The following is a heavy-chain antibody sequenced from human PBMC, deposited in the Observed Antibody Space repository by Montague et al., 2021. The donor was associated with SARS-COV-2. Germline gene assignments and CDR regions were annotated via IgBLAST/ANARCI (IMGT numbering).Heavy chain of an antibody. CDR3: ARGGATYYYDTSGYVNAFDT. CDR1: GDSISTYY. CDR2: IYYNGYT. J-gene: IGHJ3*02. D-gene: IGHD3-22*01. V-gene: IGHV4-59*01. Sequence: SETLSLTCTVSGDSISTYYRSWIRQPPGKGLEWIGYIYYNGYTNYNPSXXSRVTISVDTSKNQFSLRLSSVTAADTAVYFCARGGATYYYDTSGYVNAFDTWGQGTMVTVSS.